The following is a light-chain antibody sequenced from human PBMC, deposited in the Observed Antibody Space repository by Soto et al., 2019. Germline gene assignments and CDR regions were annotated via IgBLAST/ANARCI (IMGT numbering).Light chain of an antibody. Sequence: IVMTQSPATLSVSPGERATLSFRASQSVRSNLDWYQQKPGQAPRLLIYDASTRATGIPDRFSGSGSGTEFALTISSLQSEDVAVYYRHQYNSGLTFGGGTNVDI. V-gene: IGKV3-15*01. J-gene: IGKJ4*01. CDR1: QSVRSN. CDR2: DAS. CDR3: HQYNSGLT.